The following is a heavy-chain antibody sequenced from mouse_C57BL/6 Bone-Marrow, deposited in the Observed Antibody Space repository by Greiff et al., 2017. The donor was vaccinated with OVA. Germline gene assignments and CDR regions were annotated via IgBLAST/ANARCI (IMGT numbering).Heavy chain of an antibody. CDR2: IDPSDSYT. Sequence: VQLQQPGAELVKPGASVKLSCKASGYTFTSYWMQWVKQRPGQGLEWIGEIDPSDSYTNYNQKFKGKATLTVDTSSSTAYMQLSSLTSEDSAVYYCARALRRGDYWGQGTTLTVSS. J-gene: IGHJ2*01. D-gene: IGHD2-4*01. V-gene: IGHV1-50*01. CDR1: GYTFTSYW. CDR3: ARALRRGDY.